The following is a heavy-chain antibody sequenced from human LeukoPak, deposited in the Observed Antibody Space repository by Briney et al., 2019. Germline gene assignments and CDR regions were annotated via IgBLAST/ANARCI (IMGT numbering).Heavy chain of an antibody. CDR1: GDSFSSNTTA. CDR3: VRGGQGDGYSADEAFDF. J-gene: IGHJ3*01. V-gene: IGHV6-1*01. Sequence: SQTLSLTCAISGDSFSSNTTACNWIRQSPSRGLEWLGRTYYRSKWYNDYAISVKSRITINPDTSKNHFSLQLNSVTAEDTAVYYCVRGGQGDGYSADEAFDFWGQGTVVTVS. D-gene: IGHD5-24*01. CDR2: TYYRSKWYN.